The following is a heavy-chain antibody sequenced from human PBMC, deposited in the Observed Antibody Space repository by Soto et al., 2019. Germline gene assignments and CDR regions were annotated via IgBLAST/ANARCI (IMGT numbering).Heavy chain of an antibody. CDR3: AKDIWVPAARPVVNLLGFDY. J-gene: IGHJ4*02. CDR2: ISSSSSYI. D-gene: IGHD2-2*01. Sequence: PGGSLRLSCAASGFTFSSYSMNWVRQAPGKGLEWVSSISSSSSYIYYADSVKGRFTISRDNAKNSLYLQMNSLRAEDTAVYYCAKDIWVPAARPVVNLLGFDYWGQGTLVTVSS. CDR1: GFTFSSYS. V-gene: IGHV3-21*01.